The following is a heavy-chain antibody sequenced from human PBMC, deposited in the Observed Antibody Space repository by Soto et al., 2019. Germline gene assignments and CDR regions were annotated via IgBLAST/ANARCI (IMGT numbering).Heavy chain of an antibody. Sequence: QVQLMQSGAEVRRPGTSMRISCTTSGYNFNTYGIIWVRQAPGQGLEWMGWISGYNGYTKYAQNFEDRVTLSTDPSTSTAFLELRNLRSGDTALYFCARDRDYSHTAADIAYWGQGPLVTVSS. V-gene: IGHV1-18*01. CDR3: ARDRDYSHTAADIAY. CDR1: GYNFNTYG. J-gene: IGHJ4*02. CDR2: ISGYNGYT. D-gene: IGHD3-16*01.